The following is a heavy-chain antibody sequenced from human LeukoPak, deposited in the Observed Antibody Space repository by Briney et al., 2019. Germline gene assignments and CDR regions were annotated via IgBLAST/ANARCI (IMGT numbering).Heavy chain of an antibody. CDR1: GFTFSSYA. Sequence: GGSLRLSCAASGFTFSSYAMSWVRQAPGKGLEWVSTISGPGDSAYYADSVKGRFTISRDKSKSAVYLQMNSLRAEETAVYYCAKDRENAAPNDFDYWGQGTLVTVSS. CDR2: ISGPGDSA. D-gene: IGHD1-26*01. CDR3: AKDRENAAPNDFDY. V-gene: IGHV3-23*01. J-gene: IGHJ4*02.